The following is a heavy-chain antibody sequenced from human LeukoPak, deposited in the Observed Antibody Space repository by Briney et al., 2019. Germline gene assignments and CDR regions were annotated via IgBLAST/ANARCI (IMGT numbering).Heavy chain of an antibody. D-gene: IGHD6-19*01. Sequence: GGSLRLSCAASGFTFSSYAMHWVRQAPGKGLEWVAVISYDGSNKYYADSVKGRFTISRDNSKNTLYLQMNSLRAEDTAVYYCAREYRAVAGDHFDYWGQGTLVTVSS. V-gene: IGHV3-30-3*01. CDR3: AREYRAVAGDHFDY. J-gene: IGHJ4*02. CDR1: GFTFSSYA. CDR2: ISYDGSNK.